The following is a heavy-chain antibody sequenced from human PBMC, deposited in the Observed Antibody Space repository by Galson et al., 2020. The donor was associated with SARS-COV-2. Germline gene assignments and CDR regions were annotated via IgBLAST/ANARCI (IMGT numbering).Heavy chain of an antibody. CDR2: IYYRGTT. Sequence: EWIGYIYYRGTTNYNPSLKSRVTMSVDTSKSQFYLSLASVTAADTAVYFCARGPWELDSWGQGILVTVS. V-gene: IGHV4-59*09. J-gene: IGHJ4*02. D-gene: IGHD1-26*01. CDR3: ARGPWELDS.